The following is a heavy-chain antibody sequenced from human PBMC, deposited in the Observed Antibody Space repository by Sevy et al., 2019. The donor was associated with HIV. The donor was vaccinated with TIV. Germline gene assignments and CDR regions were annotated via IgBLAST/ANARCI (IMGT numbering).Heavy chain of an antibody. J-gene: IGHJ5*02. CDR3: ARDPDWGALDR. CDR2: INQDERHI. Sequence: GGSLRLSCDVSGFTFSNFWMTWVRQSPGKGLEWVAYINQDERHINLLDSVRGRFTISRDNAKNSLYLQMDSLRAEDTAIYYCARDPDWGALDRWGQGTLVTVSS. CDR1: GFTFSNFW. V-gene: IGHV3-7*01. D-gene: IGHD7-27*01.